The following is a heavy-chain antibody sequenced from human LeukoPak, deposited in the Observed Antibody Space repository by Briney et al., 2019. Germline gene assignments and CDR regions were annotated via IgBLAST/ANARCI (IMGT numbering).Heavy chain of an antibody. J-gene: IGHJ4*02. D-gene: IGHD2-15*01. V-gene: IGHV1-8*01. CDR1: GYTFTYND. CDR2: MNPGTANT. CDR3: ARGRAAAD. Sequence: ASVKVSCKASGYTFTYNDVNWVRQATGQGLEWMGWMNPGTANTGYEPRFQGRLAMTADTFINTAYMELSGLTSDDTAVYYCARGRAAADWGQGTLVTVSS.